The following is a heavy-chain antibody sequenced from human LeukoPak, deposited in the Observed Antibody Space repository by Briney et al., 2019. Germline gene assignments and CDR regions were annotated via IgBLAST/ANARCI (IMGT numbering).Heavy chain of an antibody. Sequence: GGSLRLSCEDSEFTFSSYWMSWVRQAPGKGLEWVANINQGGSDKYYVDSVKGRFTIARDNAKKSLYLQLSSLRAEDTAVYYCARDGIGGLDYCGWGPRVIVSS. J-gene: IGHJ4*02. V-gene: IGHV3-7*01. CDR2: INQGGSDK. D-gene: IGHD3-16*01. CDR3: ARDGIGGLDY. CDR1: EFTFSSYW.